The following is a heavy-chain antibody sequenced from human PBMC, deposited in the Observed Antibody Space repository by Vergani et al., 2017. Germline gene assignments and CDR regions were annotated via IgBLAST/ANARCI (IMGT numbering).Heavy chain of an antibody. CDR3: ARGDYGILTGYRY. J-gene: IGHJ4*02. V-gene: IGHV1-46*03. CDR2: INPSGGHT. Sequence: QVQAVQSWAEVKKSGASVKVSCKTSGYTFSNHYMHWVRQAPGQGLEWMGIINPSGGHTNYAQKFQGRVTMTRDTSTSTVYMELSSLRSEDTAIYYCARGDYGILTGYRYWGQGTLVTVSA. D-gene: IGHD3-9*01. CDR1: GYTFSNHY.